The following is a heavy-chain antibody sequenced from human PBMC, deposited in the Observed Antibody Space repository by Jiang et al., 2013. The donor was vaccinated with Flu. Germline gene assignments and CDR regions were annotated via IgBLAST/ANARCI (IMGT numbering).Heavy chain of an antibody. Sequence: CTVSGGSISSYYWSWFRQPPGKGTGVDWGISLTVGNTNYNPPSRVGVTISVDTSKSQFSLNLSSVTAADTAVYYCARVDASSSSSPIYFYGLDVWGQGDHGHRLL. CDR3: ARVDASSSSSPIYFYGLDV. J-gene: IGHJ6*02. CDR2: SLTVGNT. D-gene: IGHD6-6*01. CDR1: GGSISSYY. V-gene: IGHV4-59*08.